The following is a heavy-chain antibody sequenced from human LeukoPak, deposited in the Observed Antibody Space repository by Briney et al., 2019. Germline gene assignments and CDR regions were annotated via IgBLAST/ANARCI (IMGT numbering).Heavy chain of an antibody. CDR3: ASQRSYYDFWSGYQFDY. D-gene: IGHD3-3*01. Sequence: SETLSLTCTVSAGSISSDTYYWAWLRQPPGKGLEWVGSIHYTGTTYYNPSLQSRVTISVDTSKIQFSLRLNSVTAADTAVYYCASQRSYYDFWSGYQFDYWGQGTLVTVSS. J-gene: IGHJ4*02. V-gene: IGHV4-39*01. CDR2: IHYTGTT. CDR1: AGSISSDTYY.